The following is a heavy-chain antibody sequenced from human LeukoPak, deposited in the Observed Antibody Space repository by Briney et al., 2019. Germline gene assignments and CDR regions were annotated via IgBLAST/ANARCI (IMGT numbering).Heavy chain of an antibody. D-gene: IGHD6-19*01. Sequence: GGSLRLSCAASRFTFSSYFMSWVRQAPGKGLGWVSVISGSGGTTYYAVSVKGRFTISRDNSKNTLYLQMNSLRAEDTAVYYCAKDVPGGWWYFDLWGRGTLVTVSS. CDR1: RFTFSSYF. J-gene: IGHJ2*01. CDR2: ISGSGGTT. V-gene: IGHV3-23*01. CDR3: AKDVPGGWWYFDL.